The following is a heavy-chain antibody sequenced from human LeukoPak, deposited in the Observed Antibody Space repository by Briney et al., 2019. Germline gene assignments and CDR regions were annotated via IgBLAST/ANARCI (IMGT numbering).Heavy chain of an antibody. J-gene: IGHJ4*02. CDR2: IIPILGIA. D-gene: IGHD5-18*01. CDR1: GGTFSSYA. CDR3: ARSPARGYSYGYWYYFDY. V-gene: IGHV1-69*04. Sequence: SSVKVSCKASGGTFSSYAISWVRQAPGQGLEWMGRIIPILGIANYAQKFQGRVTITADKSTSTAYMELSSLRSEDTAVYYCARSPARGYSYGYWYYFDYWGQGTLVTVSS.